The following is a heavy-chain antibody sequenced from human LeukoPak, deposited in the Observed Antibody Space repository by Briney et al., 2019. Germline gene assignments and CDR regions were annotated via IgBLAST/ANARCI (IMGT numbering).Heavy chain of an antibody. J-gene: IGHJ5*02. CDR1: GYTFTSYV. D-gene: IGHD2-15*01. Sequence: GASVKVSCTASGYTFTSYVINWVRPATAQGLEWMGWMNPNSGNTGYAQKFQGRVTMTRNTSISTAYMELSSLRSEDTAVYYCARGRYCSGGSCYGATSHNWFEPWGQGTLVTVSS. V-gene: IGHV1-8*01. CDR3: ARGRYCSGGSCYGATSHNWFEP. CDR2: MNPNSGNT.